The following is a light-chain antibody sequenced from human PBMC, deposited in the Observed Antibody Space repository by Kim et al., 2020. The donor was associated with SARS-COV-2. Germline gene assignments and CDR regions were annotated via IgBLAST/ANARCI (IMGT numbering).Light chain of an antibody. CDR2: YDS. CDR3: HVWDSDSDHVV. Sequence: SYELTQAPSLSVAPGKTATITCGGNNIGTKSVYWYQQRPGQAPVLVIYYDSDLPSGIPERFSGSNSGDTATLTIGRVEAGDEADYYCHVWDSDSDHVVFGGGTQLTVL. J-gene: IGLJ2*01. CDR1: NIGTKS. V-gene: IGLV3-21*04.